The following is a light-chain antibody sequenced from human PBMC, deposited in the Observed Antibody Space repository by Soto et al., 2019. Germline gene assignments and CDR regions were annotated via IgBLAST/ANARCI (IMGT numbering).Light chain of an antibody. CDR3: QQFDTLPPA. CDR2: DAS. Sequence: DIQMTQSPSSLSASVGDRVTISCQASQDISKYLNWYQQHPGKAPRLLIYDASSLDAGVPSRFSGSGSGTDFTFTIDSLQPEPIATYFCQQFDTLPPAFGQGTKLEIK. CDR1: QDISKY. V-gene: IGKV1-33*01. J-gene: IGKJ2*01.